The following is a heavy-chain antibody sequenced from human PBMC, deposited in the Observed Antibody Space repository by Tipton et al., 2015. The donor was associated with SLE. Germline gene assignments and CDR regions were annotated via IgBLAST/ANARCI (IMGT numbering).Heavy chain of an antibody. D-gene: IGHD5-12*01. CDR2: IYTFGST. V-gene: IGHV4-61*02. J-gene: IGHJ4*02. CDR3: ARLISAYDCNFDY. CDR1: GGSISSGGYY. Sequence: TLSLTCTVSGGSISSGGYYWGWIRRLPGKGLEWIGRIYTFGSTTYNPSLKNRVTISVDTSKNHFSLRLSSVTAADTAVYYCARLISAYDCNFDYWGQGTLVTVSS.